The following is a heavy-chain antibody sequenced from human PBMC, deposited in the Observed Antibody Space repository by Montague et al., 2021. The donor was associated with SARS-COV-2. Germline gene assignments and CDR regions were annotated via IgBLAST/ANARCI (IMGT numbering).Heavy chain of an antibody. CDR3: ARGQVTVFGVLIMLPAAGPFNS. CDR1: GGSFSDYY. J-gene: IGHJ3*02. V-gene: IGHV4-34*01. D-gene: IGHD3-3*01. Sequence: SETLSLTCGVYGGSFSDYYWTWIRQPPGKGLEWIGETTLSASANYNPSLKSRVSISVDTSKNQFSLRLISVTAADTAVYYCARGQVTVFGVLIMLPAAGPFNSWGQGTKVTVSS. CDR2: TTLSASA.